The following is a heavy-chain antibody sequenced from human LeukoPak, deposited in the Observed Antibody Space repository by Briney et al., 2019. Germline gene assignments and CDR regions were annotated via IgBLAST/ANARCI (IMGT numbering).Heavy chain of an antibody. CDR3: ARSRRHCSSTSCYPGLDP. D-gene: IGHD2-2*01. CDR2: INPNSGGT. CDR1: GYTFTGYY. Sequence: GASVKVSCKASGYTFTGYYMHWVRQAPGQGLEWMGWINPNSGGTNYAQKFQGRVTMTRDTSISTAYMELSRLRSDDTAVYYCARSRRHCSSTSCYPGLDPWGQGTLVTVSS. V-gene: IGHV1-2*02. J-gene: IGHJ5*02.